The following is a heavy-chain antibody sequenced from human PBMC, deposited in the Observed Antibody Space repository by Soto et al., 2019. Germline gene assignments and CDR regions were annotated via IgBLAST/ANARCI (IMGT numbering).Heavy chain of an antibody. D-gene: IGHD3-10*01. CDR3: ATSLLLWFGELFSDGLDV. CDR1: GFTFSSYW. V-gene: IGHV3-7*05. J-gene: IGHJ6*02. Sequence: GGSLRLSCAASGFTFSSYWMSWVRQAPGKGLEWVANIKQDGSEKYYVDSVKGRFTISRDNAKNSLYLQMNSLRAEGTAVYYCATSLLLWFGELFSDGLDVWGQGTTVTVSS. CDR2: IKQDGSEK.